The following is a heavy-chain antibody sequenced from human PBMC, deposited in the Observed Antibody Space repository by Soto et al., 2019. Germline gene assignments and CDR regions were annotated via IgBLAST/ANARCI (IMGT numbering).Heavy chain of an antibody. CDR2: ISSSGSTI. Sequence: XGSLILSCAASGFTFSDYYISGIRQAPGKGLEWVSYISSSGSTIYYADSVKGRFTISRDNAKNSLYLQMNSLRAEDTAVYYCARVLLARRLFDYWGQGTLVTVSS. CDR3: ARVLLARRLFDY. CDR1: GFTFSDYY. J-gene: IGHJ4*02. V-gene: IGHV3-11*01. D-gene: IGHD2-21*02.